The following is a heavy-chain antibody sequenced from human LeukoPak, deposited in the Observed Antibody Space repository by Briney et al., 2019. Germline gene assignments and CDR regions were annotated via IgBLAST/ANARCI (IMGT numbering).Heavy chain of an antibody. CDR3: AKGPGSGSYDAFDI. CDR2: ITYDGSKK. V-gene: IGHV3-30*18. J-gene: IGHJ3*02. D-gene: IGHD1-26*01. Sequence: QPGTSLRLSCAASGFPFSGYRMHWVRQAPGKGLEWVTTITYDGSKKSYADSVKGRFTVSRDNSQNTLYLQINSLTVEDSAEYYCAKGPGSGSYDAFDIWGQGTMVTVSS. CDR1: GFPFSGYR.